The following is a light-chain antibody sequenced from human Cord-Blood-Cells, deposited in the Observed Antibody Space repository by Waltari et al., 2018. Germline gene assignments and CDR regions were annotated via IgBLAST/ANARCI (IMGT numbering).Light chain of an antibody. Sequence: DIQMTQSPSSLSASVGDRVTITCRASQSISSYLNWYQQQPGRAPKLLIYATSSLQSGVLSRFSGSGSGTDFTLTISSLQPEDFSTYYCQQSYSTPRTFGQGTKLEIK. CDR3: QQSYSTPRT. CDR1: QSISSY. CDR2: ATS. J-gene: IGKJ2*01. V-gene: IGKV1-39*01.